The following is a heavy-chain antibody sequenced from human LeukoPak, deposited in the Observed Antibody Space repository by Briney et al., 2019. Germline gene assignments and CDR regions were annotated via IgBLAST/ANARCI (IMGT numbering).Heavy chain of an antibody. V-gene: IGHV1-2*02. CDR2: INPNSGGT. D-gene: IGHD2-15*01. CDR3: ARDPCSGGTCYYFDY. Sequence: GASVKVSCKASGYTFSDYYMHWVRQAPGQGLEWMGWINPNSGGTNYAQKFQGRVTMTGDTSITTGYMELSRLRSDDTAVYYCARDPCSGGTCYYFDYWGQGTLVTVSS. J-gene: IGHJ4*02. CDR1: GYTFSDYY.